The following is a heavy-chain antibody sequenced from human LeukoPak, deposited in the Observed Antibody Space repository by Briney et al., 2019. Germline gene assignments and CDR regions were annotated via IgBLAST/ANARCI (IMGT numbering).Heavy chain of an antibody. CDR3: AKALTYAGRDWFDP. CDR1: GFTFSSYA. CDR2: ISGSGGGT. J-gene: IGHJ5*02. V-gene: IGHV3-23*01. D-gene: IGHD3-10*01. Sequence: GGSLRLSCAASGFTFSSYAMSWVRQAQGKGLEWVSAISGSGGGTYYADSVKGRCTISRDNSKNTLYLQMNSLRAEDTAVYYCAKALTYAGRDWFDPWGQGTLVTVSS.